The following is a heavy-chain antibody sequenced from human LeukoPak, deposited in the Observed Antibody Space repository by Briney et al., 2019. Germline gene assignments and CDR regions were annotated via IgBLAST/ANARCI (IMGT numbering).Heavy chain of an antibody. CDR2: INHSTNT. CDR3: ARRGLRGSSGWYWFDP. CDR1: GGSFSGYY. D-gene: IGHD6-19*01. J-gene: IGHJ5*02. V-gene: IGHV4-34*01. Sequence: SETLSLTCAVYGGSFSGYYWTWIRQPPGKGLEWIGEINHSTNTNYNPSLKSRVNISVDTSKNQFSLRLSSVTAADTAVYYCARRGLRGSSGWYWFDPWGQGTLVTVSS.